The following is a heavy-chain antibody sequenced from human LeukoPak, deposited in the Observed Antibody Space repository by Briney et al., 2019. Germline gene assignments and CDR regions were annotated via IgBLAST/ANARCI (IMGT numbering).Heavy chain of an antibody. CDR2: ISAYNGNT. D-gene: IGHD4-17*01. V-gene: IGHV1-18*01. CDR1: GYTFTSYG. CDR3: ARPLDYGDYDEGEDAFDI. J-gene: IGHJ3*02. Sequence: GASVKVSCKASGYTFTSYGISWVRQAPGQGLEWMGWISAYNGNTNYAQKLQGRVTMTTDTSTSTAYMELRSLRSEDTAVYYCARPLDYGDYDEGEDAFDIWGQGTMVTVSS.